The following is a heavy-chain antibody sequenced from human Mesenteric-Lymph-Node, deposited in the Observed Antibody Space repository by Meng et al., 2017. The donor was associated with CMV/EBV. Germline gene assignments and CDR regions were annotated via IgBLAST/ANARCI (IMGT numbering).Heavy chain of an antibody. Sequence: ASVMVSCKATGYPFTGYYMHWLRQAPGQGLGWMGWINPNSGGKNYAQKFQGRVTMTRDTSISTAYMELSRLRPDDTAVYYCARVVVVPAAIDYWGQGTLVTVSS. J-gene: IGHJ4*02. CDR2: INPNSGGK. D-gene: IGHD2-2*01. CDR1: GYPFTGYY. CDR3: ARVVVVPAAIDY. V-gene: IGHV1-2*02.